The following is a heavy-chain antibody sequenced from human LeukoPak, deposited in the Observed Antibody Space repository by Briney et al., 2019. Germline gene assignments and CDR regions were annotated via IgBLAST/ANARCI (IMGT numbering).Heavy chain of an antibody. V-gene: IGHV1-2*02. Sequence: ASVKVSCKTIGDTFTDYHILWLRQASGQGLQWMGWINPNSGGTILAQKFQGRVTMTRDTSFKTAYMDLTSLKSDDTAVYYCARGWGPPGLDYWGQGTLVTVS. CDR2: INPNSGGT. CDR3: ARGWGPPGLDY. D-gene: IGHD3-16*01. CDR1: GDTFTDYH. J-gene: IGHJ4*02.